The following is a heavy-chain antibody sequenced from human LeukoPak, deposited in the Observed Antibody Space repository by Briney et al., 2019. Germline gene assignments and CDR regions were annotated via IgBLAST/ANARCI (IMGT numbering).Heavy chain of an antibody. CDR2: IIPILGIA. CDR1: GGTFSSYA. V-gene: IGHV1-69*04. J-gene: IGHJ3*02. D-gene: IGHD2-21*02. Sequence: GGSVRVSRKASGGTFSSYAISWVRQAPGQGLEWMGRIIPILGIANYAQKFQGRVTITADKSTSTAYMELSSLRSEDTAVYYCATCGGDCREAFDIWGQGTMASVPS. CDR3: ATCGGDCREAFDI.